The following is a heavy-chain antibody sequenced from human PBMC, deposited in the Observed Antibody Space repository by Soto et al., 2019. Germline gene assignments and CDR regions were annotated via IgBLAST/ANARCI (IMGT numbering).Heavy chain of an antibody. D-gene: IGHD6-19*01. CDR2: ISSSSYI. CDR3: ARAGAVAGPNWFDP. J-gene: IGHJ5*02. V-gene: IGHV3-21*01. Sequence: GGSLRLSCAASGFTFSSYSMNWVRQAPGKGLEWVSSISSSSYIYYADSVKGRFTISGDNAKNSLYLQMNSLRAEDTAVYYCARAGAVAGPNWFDPWGQGTLVTVSS. CDR1: GFTFSSYS.